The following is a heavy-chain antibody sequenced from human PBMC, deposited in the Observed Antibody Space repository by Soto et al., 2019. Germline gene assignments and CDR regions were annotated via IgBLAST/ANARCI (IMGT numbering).Heavy chain of an antibody. Sequence: GGSLRRPCAASGFTYSSYGMHWVRQAPGKGLEWVAVIWYDGSNKYYADSVKGRFTISRDNSKNTLYLQMNSLRAEDTAVYYCARDGTPVYFDYWGQGTLVTVSS. CDR1: GFTYSSYG. V-gene: IGHV3-33*01. CDR3: ARDGTPVYFDY. D-gene: IGHD1-26*01. CDR2: IWYDGSNK. J-gene: IGHJ4*02.